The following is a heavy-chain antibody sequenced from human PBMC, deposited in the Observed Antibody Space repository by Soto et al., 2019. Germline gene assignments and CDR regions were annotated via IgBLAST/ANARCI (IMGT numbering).Heavy chain of an antibody. V-gene: IGHV1-24*01. D-gene: IGHD1-26*01. CDR3: ATNRELLVSGYYYYGMDV. CDR1: GYTLTELS. CDR2: FDPEDGET. Sequence: ASVKVSCKVSGYTLTELSMHWVRQAPGKGLEWMGGFDPEDGETIYAQKFQGRVTMTEDTSTDTAYMELSSLRSEDTAVYYCATNRELLVSGYYYYGMDVWGQGTTVTVS. J-gene: IGHJ6*02.